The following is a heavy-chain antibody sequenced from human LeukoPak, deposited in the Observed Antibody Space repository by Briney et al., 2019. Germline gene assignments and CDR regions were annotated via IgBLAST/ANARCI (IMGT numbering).Heavy chain of an antibody. V-gene: IGHV4-59*01. CDR1: GGSISSYY. J-gene: IGHJ4*02. CDR3: ARGGPAILDY. Sequence: SETLSLXCTVSGGSISSYYWSWIRQPPGKGLEWIGYIYYSGSTNYNPSLKSRVTISVDTSKNQFSLKLSSVTAADTAVYYCARGGPAILDYWGQGTLVTVSS. D-gene: IGHD2-15*01. CDR2: IYYSGST.